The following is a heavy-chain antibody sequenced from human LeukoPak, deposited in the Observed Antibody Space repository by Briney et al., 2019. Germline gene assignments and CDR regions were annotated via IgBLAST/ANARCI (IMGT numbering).Heavy chain of an antibody. J-gene: IGHJ4*02. Sequence: GGSLRLSCAASGFTFSSYAMSWVRQAPGKGLEWVSAISGSGGSTYYADSVKGRFTISRDNSLNTLYLQMNNLRAEDTAVYFCAKRGVVILGLLVIGYHQEAYHYDFWGQGVLVTVSS. D-gene: IGHD3/OR15-3a*01. CDR2: ISGSGGST. CDR1: GFTFSSYA. CDR3: AKRGVVILGLLVIGYHQEAYHYDF. V-gene: IGHV3-23*01.